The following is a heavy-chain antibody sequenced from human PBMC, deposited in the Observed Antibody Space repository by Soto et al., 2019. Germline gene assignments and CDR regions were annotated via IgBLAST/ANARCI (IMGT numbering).Heavy chain of an antibody. D-gene: IGHD3-9*01. CDR1: GDSISSSSYY. Sequence: QLQLEESGPGLVKSSETLSLTCSVSGDSISSSSYYWGWIRQSPGEGLEWIGNIHGNGGTQYNPSLSRRVIISVDTSANQFPLRLTSVTAADTAVYYCASRYGPSEFDHWGQGSLVTVSS. V-gene: IGHV4-39*01. J-gene: IGHJ4*02. CDR3: ASRYGPSEFDH. CDR2: IHGNGGT.